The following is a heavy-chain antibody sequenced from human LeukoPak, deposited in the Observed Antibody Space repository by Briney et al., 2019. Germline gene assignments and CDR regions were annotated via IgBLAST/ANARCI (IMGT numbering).Heavy chain of an antibody. D-gene: IGHD4-11*01. CDR2: ISGSGGST. V-gene: IGHV3-23*01. CDR1: GFTFSSYA. CDR3: AKDGIGFTVTPDY. Sequence: PGGSLRLSCAASGFTFSSYAMSWVRQAPGKGLEWVSAISGSGGSTYYADSVKGRFTISRDNSENTLYLQMNSLRAEDTAVYYCAKDGIGFTVTPDYWGQGTLVTVSS. J-gene: IGHJ4*02.